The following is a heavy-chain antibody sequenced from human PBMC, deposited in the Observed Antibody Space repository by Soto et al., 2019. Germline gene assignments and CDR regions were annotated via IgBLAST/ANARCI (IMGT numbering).Heavy chain of an antibody. V-gene: IGHV3-30*18. CDR2: ISDDGDKR. J-gene: IGHJ4*02. Sequence: GGSLRLSCAASGFTFSSYAMSWVRQAPGKGLEWVALISDDGDKRYYADSVRGRLIISRDNSKDTLYLQMNSLGPDDTAVYFCAKARVRIVGANSFDYWGQGTPVTVSS. CDR3: AKARVRIVGANSFDY. D-gene: IGHD1-26*01. CDR1: GFTFSSYA.